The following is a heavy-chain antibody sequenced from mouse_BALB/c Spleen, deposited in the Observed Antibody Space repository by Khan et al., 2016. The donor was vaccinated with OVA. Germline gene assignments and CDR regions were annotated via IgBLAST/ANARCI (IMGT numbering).Heavy chain of an antibody. V-gene: IGHV2-6-7*01. J-gene: IGHJ4*01. CDR3: ARGPYFCNYFAMDY. D-gene: IGHD2-10*01. CDR1: GFSLTGYG. CDR2: IWGDGIT. Sequence: ESGPGLVAPSQSLSITCTVSGFSLTGYGVNWVRQPPGKGLEWLGVIWGDGITDYNSALKSRLSISKANSKSQVFLKMNSLQTEGTARYYCARGPYFCNYFAMDYWGQGTSVTVSS.